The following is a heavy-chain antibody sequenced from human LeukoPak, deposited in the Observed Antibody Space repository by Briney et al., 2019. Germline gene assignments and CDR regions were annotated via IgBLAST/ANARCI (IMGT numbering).Heavy chain of an antibody. J-gene: IGHJ4*02. V-gene: IGHV2-70*11. Sequence: SGPTLVNPTQTLTLTCTFSGFSLSTSGMCVSWIRQPPGKALEWLARIDWDDDKYYSTSLKTRLTISKDTSKNQVVLTMTNMDPVDTATYYCARVLYSYGVLSPLDYWGQGTLVTVSS. CDR3: ARVLYSYGVLSPLDY. CDR2: IDWDDDK. CDR1: GFSLSTSGMC. D-gene: IGHD5-18*01.